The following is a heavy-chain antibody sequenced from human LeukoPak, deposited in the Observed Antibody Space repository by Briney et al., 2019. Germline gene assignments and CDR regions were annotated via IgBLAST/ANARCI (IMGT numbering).Heavy chain of an antibody. CDR3: AKDRPLYSGSQHFDY. D-gene: IGHD1-26*01. Sequence: GRSLRLSCAASGFSFNSHGFFWVRQAPGKGLEWVALIWYDGSKKLYADSVKGRFTISRDDSKNTVYLQMDSLKPDDTAVYYCAKDRPLYSGSQHFDYWGQGTLVTVSS. CDR2: IWYDGSKK. CDR1: GFSFNSHG. V-gene: IGHV3-33*06. J-gene: IGHJ4*02.